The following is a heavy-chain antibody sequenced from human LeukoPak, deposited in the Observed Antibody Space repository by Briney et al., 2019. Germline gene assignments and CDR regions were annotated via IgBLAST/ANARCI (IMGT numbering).Heavy chain of an antibody. CDR3: ARLYGSGYDAFDI. J-gene: IGHJ3*02. CDR2: ITSGGLYT. D-gene: IGHD3-10*01. CDR1: GFTFSTYG. Sequence: EGSLRLSCAASGFTFSTYGMNWARQAPGRGLEWVSSITSGGLYTYYTDSVKGRFTISRDNAKNSLYLQMNSLRAEDTAVYYCARLYGSGYDAFDIWGQGTMVTVSS. V-gene: IGHV3-21*01.